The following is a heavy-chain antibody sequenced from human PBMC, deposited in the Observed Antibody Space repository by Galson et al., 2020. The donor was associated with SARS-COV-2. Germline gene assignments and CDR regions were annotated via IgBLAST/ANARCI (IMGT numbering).Heavy chain of an antibody. CDR3: ARGIVVGAAFYYYGMDV. D-gene: IGHD1-26*01. J-gene: IGHJ6*02. Sequence: ASVKVSCKASGYTFTSYDINWVRQATGQGLEWMGWMNPNSGNTGYAQKFQGRVTMTRNTSISTAYMELSSLRSEDTAVYYCARGIVVGAAFYYYGMDVWGQGTTVTVSS. V-gene: IGHV1-8*01. CDR1: GYTFTSYD. CDR2: MNPNSGNT.